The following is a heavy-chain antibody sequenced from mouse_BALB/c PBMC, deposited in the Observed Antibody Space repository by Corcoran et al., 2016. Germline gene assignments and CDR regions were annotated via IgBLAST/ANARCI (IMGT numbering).Heavy chain of an antibody. CDR1: GYTFTSYV. V-gene: IGHV1S136*01. CDR2: INPYNDGT. Sequence: EVQLQQSGPELVKPGASVKMSCKASGYTFTSYVMHWVKQKPGQGLEWIGYINPYNDGTKYNEKFKGKATLTSDKSSSTAYMELSSLTSEDSAVYHCARLYPGIAMDYWGQGTSVTVSS. CDR3: ARLYPGIAMDY. J-gene: IGHJ4*01.